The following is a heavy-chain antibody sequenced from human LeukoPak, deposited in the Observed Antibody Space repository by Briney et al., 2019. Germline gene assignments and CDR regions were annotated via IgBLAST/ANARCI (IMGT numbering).Heavy chain of an antibody. J-gene: IGHJ4*02. V-gene: IGHV1-2*02. Sequence: ASVTVSCKASGYTFSDFYIHWVRQAPGQGLEYLAWITPKSGDTYSPQRFQGRVTMTRDASISTAYMELSSLRSDDTAVYFCARVRLADERAWAYWGQGTLVTVSS. D-gene: IGHD3-3*02. CDR2: ITPKSGDT. CDR3: ARVRLADERAWAY. CDR1: GYTFSDFY.